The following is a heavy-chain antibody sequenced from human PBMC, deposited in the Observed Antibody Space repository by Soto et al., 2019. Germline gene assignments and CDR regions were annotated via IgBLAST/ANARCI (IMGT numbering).Heavy chain of an antibody. CDR1: DDSINSDKFY. D-gene: IGHD3-9*01. CDR2: IYYRGNA. J-gene: IGHJ4*02. Sequence: HLQLQESGPGLVKPSETLSLMCSVSDDSINSDKFYWGWIRQPPGKGLEWIGSIYYRGNAYYNPSLQTRVTISLDMSKSQFSLKLNSVTAADSAVYFCARLEGLATISYYFDFWGPGALVTVSS. CDR3: ARLEGLATISYYFDF. V-gene: IGHV4-39*01.